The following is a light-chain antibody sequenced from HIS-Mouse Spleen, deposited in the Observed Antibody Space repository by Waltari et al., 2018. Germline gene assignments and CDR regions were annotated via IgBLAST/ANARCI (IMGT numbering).Light chain of an antibody. CDR3: MQALQTPPT. Sequence: DIVMTQSPLSLPVTPGEPAFISCRPSQSLLHSNGYNYLVWYLQKPGQSPQLLIYLCSNRASGVPDRFSGSGSGTDFTLKISRVEAEDVGVYYCMQALQTPPTFGQGTKLAIK. V-gene: IGKV2-28*01. J-gene: IGKJ2*01. CDR1: QSLLHSNGYNY. CDR2: LCS.